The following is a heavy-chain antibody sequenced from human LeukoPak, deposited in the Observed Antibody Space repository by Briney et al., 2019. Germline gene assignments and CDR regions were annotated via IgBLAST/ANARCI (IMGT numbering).Heavy chain of an antibody. CDR3: ARGTVLLWFGVDY. CDR1: GFTFSSCA. D-gene: IGHD3-10*01. V-gene: IGHV3-30-3*01. CDR2: ISYDGSQK. Sequence: GGSLRLSCAASGFTFSSCAMHWVRQAPGKGLEWVVVISYDGSQKYYGDSVKGRFTISRDNAKNTLYLQMNSLRAGDTAVYYCARGTVLLWFGVDYWGQGTLVTVSS. J-gene: IGHJ4*02.